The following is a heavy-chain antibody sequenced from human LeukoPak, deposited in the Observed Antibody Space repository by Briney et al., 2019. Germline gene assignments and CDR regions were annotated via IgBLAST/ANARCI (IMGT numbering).Heavy chain of an antibody. CDR2: IKGGESAR. CDR1: GFTFSTYW. Sequence: GGSLRLSCAASGFTFSTYWMAWVRQAPGKGLEWVANIKGGESARHQADSVKGRFTISRDNAKKSVYLQMSSLRGEDTAVYYCARDVGGSLDYWGQGTLVTVSS. V-gene: IGHV3-7*01. D-gene: IGHD1-26*01. J-gene: IGHJ4*02. CDR3: ARDVGGSLDY.